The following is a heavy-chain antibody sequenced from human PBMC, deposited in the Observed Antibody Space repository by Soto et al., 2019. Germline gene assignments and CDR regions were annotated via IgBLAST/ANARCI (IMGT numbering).Heavy chain of an antibody. Sequence: QVQLQESGPGLVKPSDTLFLTCAVSGYSISSSTWWVWIRQPPGKGLEWIGHIYYSGSIYHDASLKSRVTMSVDTSKNQLSLKLSSLTAVDPAVYYCARIAGPLADGQIDYWGQGTLVTVSS. V-gene: IGHV4-28*05. CDR2: IYYSGSI. CDR3: ARIAGPLADGQIDY. D-gene: IGHD6-13*01. J-gene: IGHJ4*02. CDR1: GYSISSSTW.